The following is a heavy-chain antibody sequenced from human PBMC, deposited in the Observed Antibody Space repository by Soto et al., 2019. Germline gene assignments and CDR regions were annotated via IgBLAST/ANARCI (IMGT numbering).Heavy chain of an antibody. V-gene: IGHV3-23*01. CDR1: GFTFSTYA. D-gene: IGHD3-10*01. Sequence: GGSLRLSCAASGFTFSTYAMSWVRQAPGKGLEWVSTISGSGGSTYYADSVKGRFTISRDNSKNTLYLQMNSLRAEDTAVYYCAKPEVRRVTYAITWLDPWGQGTLVTVSS. CDR2: ISGSGGST. CDR3: AKPEVRRVTYAITWLDP. J-gene: IGHJ5*02.